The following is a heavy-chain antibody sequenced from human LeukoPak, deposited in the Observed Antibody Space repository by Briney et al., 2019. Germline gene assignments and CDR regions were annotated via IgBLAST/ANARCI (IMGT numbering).Heavy chain of an antibody. CDR1: GYTFTSYY. Sequence: AASVKVSCKASGYTFTSYYMHWVRQAPGQGLEWMGIINPSGGSTSYAQKFQGRVTMTRDMSTSTVYMELSSLRSEDTAVYYCARGSVVYDIWGYYYMDVWGKGTTVTVSS. CDR2: INPSGGST. D-gene: IGHD2-8*02. CDR3: ARGSVVYDIWGYYYMDV. V-gene: IGHV1-46*01. J-gene: IGHJ6*03.